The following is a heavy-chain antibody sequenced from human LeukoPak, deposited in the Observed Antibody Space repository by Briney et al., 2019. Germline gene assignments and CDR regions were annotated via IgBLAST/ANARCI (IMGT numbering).Heavy chain of an antibody. D-gene: IGHD2-2*01. CDR1: GSTFSSHT. CDR2: INNTGSVI. Sequence: PGGSLRLSCAASGSTFSSHTMHWVRQDPGQGLEWVSYINNTGSVIYYADSVKGRFTISRDNAKNTLYLQMNSLRAEDAAVYYCARNLPAADYWGQGTLVTVSS. CDR3: ARNLPAADY. V-gene: IGHV3-48*04. J-gene: IGHJ4*02.